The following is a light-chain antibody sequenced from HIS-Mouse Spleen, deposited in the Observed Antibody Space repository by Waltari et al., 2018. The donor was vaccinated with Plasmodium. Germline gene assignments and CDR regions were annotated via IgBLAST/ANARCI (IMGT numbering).Light chain of an antibody. V-gene: IGLV3-10*01. J-gene: IGLJ3*02. CDR1: ALPKTY. CDR3: YSTDSSGNHRV. CDR2: EDS. Sequence: SYELTQPPPRSASPAQTARITCSGAALPKTYACWYQQKSGQAPVLVIYEDSKRPSGIPERFSGSSSGTMATLTISGAQVEDEADYYCYSTDSSGNHRVFGGGTKLTVL.